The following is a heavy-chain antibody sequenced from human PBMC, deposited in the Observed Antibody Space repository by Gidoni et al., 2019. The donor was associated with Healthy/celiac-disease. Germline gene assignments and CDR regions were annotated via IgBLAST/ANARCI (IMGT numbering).Heavy chain of an antibody. CDR1: GYTFTGYY. CDR3: ARGTVATIWNYYYGMDV. Sequence: QVQLVQSAAEVKKPGASVQGSCKASGYTFTGYYMHWVRQAPGQGLEWMGWINPNSGGTNYAQKFQGRVTMTRDTSISTAYMELSRLRSDDTAVYYCARGTVATIWNYYYGMDVWGQGTTVTVSS. CDR2: INPNSGGT. J-gene: IGHJ6*02. V-gene: IGHV1-2*02. D-gene: IGHD5-12*01.